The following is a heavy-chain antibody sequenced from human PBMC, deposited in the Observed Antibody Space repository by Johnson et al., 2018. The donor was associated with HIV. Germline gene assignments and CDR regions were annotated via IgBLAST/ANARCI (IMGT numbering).Heavy chain of an antibody. V-gene: IGHV3-30*03. CDR2: TSYDEIKK. J-gene: IGHJ3*02. Sequence: QMLLVESGGGLIQPGGSLRLSCAASGFTVSSNYMSWVRQAPGKGLEWVAVTSYDEIKKNYADSVKGQFTVSRDNSKNTLYLQMNSLRAEDTAVYYCALKAAFNDAFDIWGQGTMVTVSS. CDR3: ALKAAFNDAFDI. CDR1: GFTVSSNY. D-gene: IGHD6-25*01.